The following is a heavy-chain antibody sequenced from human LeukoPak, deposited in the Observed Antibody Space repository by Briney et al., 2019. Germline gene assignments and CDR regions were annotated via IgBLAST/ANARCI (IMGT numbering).Heavy chain of an antibody. V-gene: IGHV4-4*09. D-gene: IGHD2-2*01. CDR3: ARATQRYCSCTTCFPFWFDT. CDR1: GGSMTHYF. Sequence: SGTLSLTCTVSGGSMTHYFWNWIRQPPGKGLEWIGYTHTSGSPDYSRSLKSRVTISLDTSKNQFSLMLSSVTAADTAVYFCARATQRYCSCTTCFPFWFDTWGQGTLATVSS. CDR2: THTSGSP. J-gene: IGHJ5*02.